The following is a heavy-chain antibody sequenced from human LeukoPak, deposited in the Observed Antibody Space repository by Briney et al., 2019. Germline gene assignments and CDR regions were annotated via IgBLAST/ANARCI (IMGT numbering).Heavy chain of an antibody. CDR2: MNPNSGNT. D-gene: IGHD4-17*01. J-gene: IGHJ4*02. CDR3: ARGPPLTTPPYFDY. CDR1: GYTFTSYD. Sequence: ASVKVSCKASGYTFTSYDINWVRQATGQGLEWMGWMNPNSGNTGYAQKFQGRVTMTRNTSISTAYMELSSLRSEDTAVYYCARGPPLTTPPYFDYWGQGTLVTVSS. V-gene: IGHV1-8*01.